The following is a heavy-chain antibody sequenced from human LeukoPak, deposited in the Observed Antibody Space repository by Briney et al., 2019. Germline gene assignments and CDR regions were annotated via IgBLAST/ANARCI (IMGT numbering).Heavy chain of an antibody. Sequence: KPSETLSLTCAVYGGSFSGYYWSWIRQPPGEGLEWIGEINHSGSTNYNPSLKSRVTISVDTSKNQFSLKLSSVTAADTAVYYCARVESMYYFDYWGQGTLVTVSS. CDR1: GGSFSGYY. D-gene: IGHD1-1*01. J-gene: IGHJ4*02. CDR2: INHSGST. V-gene: IGHV4-34*01. CDR3: ARVESMYYFDY.